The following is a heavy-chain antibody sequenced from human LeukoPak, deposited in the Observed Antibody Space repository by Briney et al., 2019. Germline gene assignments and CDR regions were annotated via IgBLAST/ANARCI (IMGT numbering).Heavy chain of an antibody. V-gene: IGHV3-23*01. D-gene: IGHD4-23*01. J-gene: IGHJ4*02. CDR2: ISGSGGST. Sequence: GGSLRLSCAASGFTFSSYAMSWVRQAPGKGLEWVSAISGSGGSTYYADSVKGRFTISRDNPKNTLYLQMNSLRAEDTAVYYCAKDEGYGGNSGFDYWGQGTLVTVSS. CDR3: AKDEGYGGNSGFDY. CDR1: GFTFSSYA.